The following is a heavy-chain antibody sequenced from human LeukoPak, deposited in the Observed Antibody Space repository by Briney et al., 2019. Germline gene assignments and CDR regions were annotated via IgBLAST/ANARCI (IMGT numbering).Heavy chain of an antibody. V-gene: IGHV1-2*02. CDR3: ARDLLLEYCSSTSCSSFDP. CDR1: GYTFSGYY. CDR2: INPNSGGT. D-gene: IGHD2-2*01. J-gene: IGHJ5*02. Sequence: ASVKVSCKASGYTFSGYYMHWVRQAPGQGLEWMGWINPNSGGTNYAQKFQGRVTMTRDTSISTAYMELSRLRSDDTAVYYCARDLLLEYCSSTSCSSFDPWGQGTLVTVSS.